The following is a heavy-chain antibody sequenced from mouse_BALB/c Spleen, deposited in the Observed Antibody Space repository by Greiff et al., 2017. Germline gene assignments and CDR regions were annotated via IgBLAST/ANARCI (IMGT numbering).Heavy chain of an antibody. CDR3: ARDPGELSGNYFDY. CDR1: GFSLTSYG. J-gene: IGHJ2*01. Sequence: VNLVESGPGLVAPSQSLSITCTVSGFSLTSYGVHWVRQPPGKGLEWLGVIWAGGSTNYNSALMSRLSISKDNSKSQVFLKMNSLQTDDTAMYYCARDPGELSGNYFDYWGQGTTLTVSS. D-gene: IGHD3-1*01. CDR2: IWAGGST. V-gene: IGHV2-9*02.